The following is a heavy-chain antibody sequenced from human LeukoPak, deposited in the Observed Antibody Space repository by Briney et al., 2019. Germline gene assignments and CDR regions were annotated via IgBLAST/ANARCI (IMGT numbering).Heavy chain of an antibody. V-gene: IGHV4-59*12. CDR3: ARGRRITMIVVAHWYFDL. CDR2: IYYSGST. D-gene: IGHD3-22*01. Sequence: SETLSLTCTVSGGSISSYYWSWIRQPPGKGLEWIGYIYYSGSTNYNPSLKSRVTISVDTSKNQSSLKLSSVTAADTAVYYCARGRRITMIVVAHWYFDLWGRGTLVTVSS. CDR1: GGSISSYY. J-gene: IGHJ2*01.